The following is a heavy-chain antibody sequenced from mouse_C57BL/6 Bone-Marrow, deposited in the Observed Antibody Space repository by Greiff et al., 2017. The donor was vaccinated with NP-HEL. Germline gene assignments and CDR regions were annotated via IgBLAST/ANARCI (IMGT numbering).Heavy chain of an antibody. Sequence: EVKLQESGPGLAKPSQTLSLTCSVTGYSITSDYWNWIRKFPGNKLEYMGYISYRGSTYYNPSLKSRISLTRDTSKNQYYLQLNSVTTEDTATYYCARSPLWLRRNYYAMDYWGQGTSVTVSS. CDR2: ISYRGST. V-gene: IGHV3-8*01. CDR1: GYSITSDY. CDR3: ARSPLWLRRNYYAMDY. D-gene: IGHD2-2*01. J-gene: IGHJ4*01.